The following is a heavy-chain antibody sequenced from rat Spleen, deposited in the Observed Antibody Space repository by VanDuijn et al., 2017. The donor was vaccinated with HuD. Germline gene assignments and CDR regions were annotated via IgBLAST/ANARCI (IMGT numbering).Heavy chain of an antibody. J-gene: IGHJ2*01. CDR3: ARHGRIYYYDGSYYYFDY. CDR2: ISYDGGTT. Sequence: EVQLVESGGGLVQPGRSLKLSCAASGFTFSDYGMAWVRQAPTRGLEWVATISYDGGTTYYRDSVKGRFTISRDAAKNTLYLQMDSLRSEDTATYYCARHGRIYYYDGSYYYFDYWGQGVMVTVSS. V-gene: IGHV5-29*01. D-gene: IGHD1-12*02. CDR1: GFTFSDYG.